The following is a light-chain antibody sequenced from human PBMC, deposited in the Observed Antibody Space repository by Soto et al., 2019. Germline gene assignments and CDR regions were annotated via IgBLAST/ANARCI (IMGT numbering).Light chain of an antibody. V-gene: IGKV3-20*01. CDR2: GAS. J-gene: IGKJ5*01. CDR3: QHYDSLPIT. Sequence: IVLTQSPATLSWSPGEIATLSVRASQTVSSSLAWYQQKPGQAPRLLMYGASTRPTGIPARFSGSGSGTEFTLTISRLEPEDFAVFYCQHYDSLPITFGQGTRLEIK. CDR1: QTVSSS.